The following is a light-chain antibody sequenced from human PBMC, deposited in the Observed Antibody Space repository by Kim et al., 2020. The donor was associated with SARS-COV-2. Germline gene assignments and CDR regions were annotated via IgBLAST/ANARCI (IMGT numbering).Light chain of an antibody. J-gene: IGLJ3*02. CDR2: SNN. CDR1: SSNIGSNT. CDR3: AAWVDRLNVWV. Sequence: ELTQPPSASGTPGQRVTISCSGSSSNIGSNTVNWYQQLPGTAPKLLIYSNNQRPSGVPDRFSGSKSGTSASLAISGLQSEDEADYYCAAWVDRLNVWV. V-gene: IGLV1-44*01.